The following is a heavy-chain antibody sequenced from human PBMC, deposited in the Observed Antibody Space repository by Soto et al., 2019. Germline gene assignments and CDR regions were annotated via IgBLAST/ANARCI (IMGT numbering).Heavy chain of an antibody. J-gene: IGHJ4*02. V-gene: IGHV4-34*01. Sequence: QVQLQQWGAGLLKPSETLSLTCAVYGGSFSGYYWSWIRQPPGKGLEWIGEINHSGSTNYNPSLKSRVTISVDTSMNQFSLKLSSVTAADTAVYYCASRIAARKDYWGQGTLVTVSS. CDR3: ASRIAARKDY. D-gene: IGHD6-6*01. CDR2: INHSGST. CDR1: GGSFSGYY.